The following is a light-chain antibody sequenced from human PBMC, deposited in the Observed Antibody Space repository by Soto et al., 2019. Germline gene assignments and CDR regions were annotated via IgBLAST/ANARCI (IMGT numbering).Light chain of an antibody. J-gene: IGKJ4*01. V-gene: IGKV1-33*01. CDR1: QDISDY. CDR2: AAS. Sequence: DIQMTQSPSSLSASVGDRVTITCQASQDISDYLNWYQQRPGKAPNLLIYAASNLETRVPSRFSGSGSGTFFPLTITSLQPEDFATYYCQQYDSLPLTFGGGTMVDIK. CDR3: QQYDSLPLT.